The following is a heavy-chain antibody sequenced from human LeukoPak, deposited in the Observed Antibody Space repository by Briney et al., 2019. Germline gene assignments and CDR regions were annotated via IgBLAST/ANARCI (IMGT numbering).Heavy chain of an antibody. CDR2: IYYSGST. Sequence: SETLSLTCTVSGGSISSYYWSWIRQPPGKGLEWIGYIYYSGSTSYNPSLKSRVTISVDRSKNQFSLKLSSVTAADTAVYYCAGDNELLLDHWGQGTLVTVSS. CDR3: AGDNELLLDH. CDR1: GGSISSYY. D-gene: IGHD1-7*01. V-gene: IGHV4-59*01. J-gene: IGHJ4*02.